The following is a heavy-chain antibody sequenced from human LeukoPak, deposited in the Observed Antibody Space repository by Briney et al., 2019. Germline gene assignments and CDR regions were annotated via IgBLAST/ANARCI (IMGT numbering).Heavy chain of an antibody. CDR1: GFTLDDYA. CDR2: ISWNSGFI. D-gene: IGHD3-10*01. V-gene: IGHV3-9*01. Sequence: GGSLRLSCAASGFTLDDYAMHWVRQAPGKGLEWVSGISWNSGFIGYADSVKGRFTISRDNAKNSVYLQMNSLRAEDTAVYYCASYYYGSGSRTFDYWGQGTLVTVSS. J-gene: IGHJ4*02. CDR3: ASYYYGSGSRTFDY.